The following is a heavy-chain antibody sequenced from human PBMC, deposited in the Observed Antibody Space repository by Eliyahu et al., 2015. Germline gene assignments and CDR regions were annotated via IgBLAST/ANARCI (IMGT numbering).Heavy chain of an antibody. Sequence: QLQLQESGPGLVKPSETLSLTCTVSCGSISSSNYYWDWIRQPPGKGLEWIGSIYYSGITYYNPSLKSRVTISVDTSKNQFSLKLNSVTAADTAIYYCARREGGWRFDPWGQGTLVTVSS. V-gene: IGHV4-39*01. CDR3: ARREGGWRFDP. CDR2: IYYSGIT. CDR1: CGSISSSNYY. J-gene: IGHJ5*02. D-gene: IGHD6-19*01.